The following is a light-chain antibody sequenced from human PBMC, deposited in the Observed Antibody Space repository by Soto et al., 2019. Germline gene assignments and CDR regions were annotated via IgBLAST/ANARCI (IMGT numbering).Light chain of an antibody. J-gene: IGLJ1*01. Sequence: QSALTQPPSASGSPGQSVTISCTGTSSDVGGYNYVSWYQQHPGKAPKLMIYEVSKRPSGVPDRFSGSKSGNTASLTVSGLQAEDEADYYCSSYAGSNTPCVFGTGTKLTVL. CDR2: EVS. V-gene: IGLV2-8*01. CDR1: SSDVGGYNY. CDR3: SSYAGSNTPCV.